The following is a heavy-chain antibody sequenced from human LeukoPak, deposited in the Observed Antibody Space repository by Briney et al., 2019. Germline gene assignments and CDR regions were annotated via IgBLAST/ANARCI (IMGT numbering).Heavy chain of an antibody. CDR2: IRQDGNEF. D-gene: IGHD1-26*01. CDR1: EFTFGNYW. CDR3: ARDKVSGATLLDY. J-gene: IGHJ4*02. V-gene: IGHV3-7*01. Sequence: HPGGPLRLSCAASEFTFGNYWMSWVRQVPGKGPEGVANIRQDGNEFYYVDSVKGRFTISRDNAKNSLYLQMNSLRVEDTAVYYCARDKVSGATLLDYWGQGTLVTVSS.